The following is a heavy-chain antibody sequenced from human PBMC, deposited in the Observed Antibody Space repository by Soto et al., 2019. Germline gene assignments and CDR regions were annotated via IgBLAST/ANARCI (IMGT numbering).Heavy chain of an antibody. D-gene: IGHD1-26*01. CDR1: GGTFSNYV. V-gene: IGHV1-69*13. CDR3: AKSSSGPRWELPTCHY. CDR2: IIPIFGTA. J-gene: IGHJ4*02. Sequence: GASVKVSCKASGGTFSNYVISWVRQAPGQGLDWMGGIIPIFGTANYAQKFQGRVTITADESTSTAYMELSSLRSEDTAVYYCAKSSSGPRWELPTCHYWGQGTLVTVSS.